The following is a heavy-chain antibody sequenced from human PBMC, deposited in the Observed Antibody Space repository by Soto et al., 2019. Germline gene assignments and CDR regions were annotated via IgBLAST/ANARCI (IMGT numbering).Heavy chain of an antibody. CDR1: GGSISSSSYY. J-gene: IGHJ6*03. CDR3: ARRRPPYVDYGGYGGRWDYYYMDV. D-gene: IGHD4-17*01. CDR2: IYYSGST. V-gene: IGHV4-39*01. Sequence: SETLSLTCTVSGGSISSSSYYWGWIRQPPGKGLEWIGSIYYSGSTYYNPSLKSRVTISVDTSKNQFSLKLSSVTAADPAGYYWARRRPPYVDYGGYGGRWDYYYMDVWGKGTTVTVSS.